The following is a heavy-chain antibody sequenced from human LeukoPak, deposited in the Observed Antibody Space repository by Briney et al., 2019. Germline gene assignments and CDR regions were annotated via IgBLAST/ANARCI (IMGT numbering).Heavy chain of an antibody. CDR2: INYSGST. Sequence: SETLSLTCTVSGGSISSYYWSWIRQPPGKGLEWIGYINYSGSTNYNPSLKSRVTISVDTSKNQFSLKLSSVTAADTAVYYCARISGWYLDYYYMDVWGKGTTVTVSS. CDR1: GGSISSYY. CDR3: ARISGWYLDYYYMDV. J-gene: IGHJ6*03. D-gene: IGHD6-19*01. V-gene: IGHV4-59*01.